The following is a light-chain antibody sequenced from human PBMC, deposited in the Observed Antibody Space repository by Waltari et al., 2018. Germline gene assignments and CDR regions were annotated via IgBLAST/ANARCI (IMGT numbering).Light chain of an antibody. J-gene: IGLJ2*01. CDR2: VGSGGIVG. Sequence: QPVLTQPPPASASLGASVTLTCTLSSGHSNSTVDWYHQSPGKGPRFVMRVGSGGIVGIKGEGIPDRFSVLGSGLIRYLTIKNIQEEDESEYHCGADFGSGSNFVYVVFGGGTKLTVL. CDR3: GADFGSGSNFVYVV. V-gene: IGLV9-49*01. CDR1: SGHSNST.